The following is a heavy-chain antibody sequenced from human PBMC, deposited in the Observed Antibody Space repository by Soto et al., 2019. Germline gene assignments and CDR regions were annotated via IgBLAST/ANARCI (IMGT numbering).Heavy chain of an antibody. V-gene: IGHV3-30-3*01. Sequence: GVSLRLSCAASGFTFSNYAMHWVRQAPGKGLEWVAVISYDGSNKYYADSVKGRFTISRDNSKNTLYLQMNSLRGDDTAVHYCARELSSAVNTIDYWGQGTLVNVSS. CDR1: GFTFSNYA. CDR3: ARELSSAVNTIDY. J-gene: IGHJ4*02. CDR2: ISYDGSNK. D-gene: IGHD4-17*01.